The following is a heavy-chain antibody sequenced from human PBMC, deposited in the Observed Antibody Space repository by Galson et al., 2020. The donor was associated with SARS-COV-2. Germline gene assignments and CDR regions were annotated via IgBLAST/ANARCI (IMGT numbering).Heavy chain of an antibody. CDR2: IKSKTDGGTT. V-gene: IGHV3-15*01. CDR1: GFTFSNAW. D-gene: IGHD2-15*01. Sequence: GESLKISCAASGFTFSNAWMSWVRQAPGKGLEWVGRIKSKTDGGTTDYAAPVKGRFTISRDDSKNTLYLQMNSLKTEDTAVYYCTTDRGICGGNARFYWGQGILVTVSS. J-gene: IGHJ4*02. CDR3: TTDRGICGGNARFY.